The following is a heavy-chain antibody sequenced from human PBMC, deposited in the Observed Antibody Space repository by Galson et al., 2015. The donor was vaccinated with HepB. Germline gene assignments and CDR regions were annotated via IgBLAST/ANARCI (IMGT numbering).Heavy chain of an antibody. V-gene: IGHV3-23*01. CDR2: ISGSGGST. D-gene: IGHD2-2*02. J-gene: IGHJ3*02. Sequence: SLRLSCAASGFTFSSYAMNWVRQAPGKGLEWVSAISGSGGSTYYADSVKGRFTISRDNSKNTLYLQMNSLRAEDTAVYYCAKNIVVVPAAIPRGAFDIWGQGTMVTVSS. CDR1: GFTFSSYA. CDR3: AKNIVVVPAAIPRGAFDI.